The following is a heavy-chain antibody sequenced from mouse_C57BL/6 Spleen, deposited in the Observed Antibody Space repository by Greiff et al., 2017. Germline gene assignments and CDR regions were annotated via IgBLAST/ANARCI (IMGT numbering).Heavy chain of an antibody. CDR1: GFNIKDYY. J-gene: IGHJ2*01. D-gene: IGHD1-1*01. Sequence: VQLQQSGAELVKPGASVKLSCTASGFNIKDYYMHWVKQRTEQGLEWIGRIDPEDGETKYAPKFQGKDTITADTSSNTAYLQLSSLTSEDTAVYYCARSYYGSSYNGRFGYWGQGTTLTVSS. CDR2: IDPEDGET. CDR3: ARSYYGSSYNGRFGY. V-gene: IGHV14-2*01.